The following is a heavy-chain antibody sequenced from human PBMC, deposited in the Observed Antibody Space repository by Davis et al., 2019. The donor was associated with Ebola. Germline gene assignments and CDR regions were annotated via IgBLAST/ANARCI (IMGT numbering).Heavy chain of an antibody. CDR1: GFTFSNSC. J-gene: IGHJ3*02. D-gene: IGHD3-10*01. CDR3: AREGSGAAFDI. CDR2: LRSQANSYAT. V-gene: IGHV3-73*01. Sequence: GGSLRLSCAASGFTFSNSCMSWVRQASGKWLEWVCRLRSQANSYATAYAASVKGRFTISRDDSKNTASLQMNSLKTEDTAVYYCAREGSGAAFDIWGQGTMVTVSS.